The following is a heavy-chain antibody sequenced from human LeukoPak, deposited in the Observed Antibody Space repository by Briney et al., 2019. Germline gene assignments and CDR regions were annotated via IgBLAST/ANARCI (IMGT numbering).Heavy chain of an antibody. CDR2: IYYSGST. V-gene: IGHV4-59*08. CDR1: GGSISSYY. J-gene: IGHJ4*02. CDR3: AGGPGLYYFDY. D-gene: IGHD3-16*01. Sequence: PSETLSLTCTVSGGSISSYYRSWIRQPPGKGLEWIGYIYYSGSTNYNPSLKSRATISVDTSKNQFSLKLSSVTAADTAVCYCAGGPGLYYFDYWGQGTLVTVSS.